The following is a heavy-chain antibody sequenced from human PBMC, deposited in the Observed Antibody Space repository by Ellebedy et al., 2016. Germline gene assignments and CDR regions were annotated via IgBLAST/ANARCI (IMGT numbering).Heavy chain of an antibody. V-gene: IGHV5-51*01. J-gene: IGHJ4*02. Sequence: GESLKISXKASGYSFTSYWIGWVRQMPGKGLEWMGIIYPGDSETRYSPSFQGQVTISDDKSISTAYLQWSSLKASDTAMYYCARYQRGSISYFDQWGQGTLVTVSS. D-gene: IGHD2-2*01. CDR3: ARYQRGSISYFDQ. CDR1: GYSFTSYW. CDR2: IYPGDSET.